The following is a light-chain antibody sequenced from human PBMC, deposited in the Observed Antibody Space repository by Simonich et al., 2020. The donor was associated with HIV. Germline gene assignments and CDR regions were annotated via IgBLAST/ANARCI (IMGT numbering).Light chain of an antibody. CDR3: SSYADSNNLL. J-gene: IGLJ3*02. CDR1: RSHIGSNY. CDR2: TNN. V-gene: IGLV1-47*01. Sequence: QSVLTQPPSASGTPGQRVTISCSGSRSHIGSNYVYWYQQLPGTAPKLLIYTNNQRPSGVPDRFSGSKSGTSASLAISGLRSEDEANYYCSSYADSNNLLFGGGTRLTVL.